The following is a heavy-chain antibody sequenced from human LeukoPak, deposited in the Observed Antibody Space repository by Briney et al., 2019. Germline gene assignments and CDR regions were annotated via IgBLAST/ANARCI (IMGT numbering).Heavy chain of an antibody. V-gene: IGHV1-8*01. Sequence: ASVKVSCKATGYTFTRHYIHWIRQAPGQGLEWMGWMNSNSGNTGYAQKFQGRVTMTRNTSISTAYMELSSLRSEDTAVYYCARGPSAYCSGGSCYSGSAWFDPWGQGTLVTVSS. D-gene: IGHD2-15*01. J-gene: IGHJ5*02. CDR2: MNSNSGNT. CDR1: GYTFTRHY. CDR3: ARGPSAYCSGGSCYSGSAWFDP.